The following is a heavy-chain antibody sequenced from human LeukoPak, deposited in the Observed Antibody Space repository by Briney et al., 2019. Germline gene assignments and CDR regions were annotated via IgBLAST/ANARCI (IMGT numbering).Heavy chain of an antibody. CDR1: GFTVSSNY. CDR3: ARTPYCGGDCYFGYFDY. J-gene: IGHJ4*02. D-gene: IGHD2-21*02. V-gene: IGHV3-66*01. CDR2: IYSGGST. Sequence: GGSLRLSCAASGFTVSSNYMSWVRQAPGKGLEWVSVIYSGGSTYYADSVKGRFTISRDNSKNTLYLQMNSLRAEDTAVYYCARTPYCGGDCYFGYFDYWGQGTLVAVSS.